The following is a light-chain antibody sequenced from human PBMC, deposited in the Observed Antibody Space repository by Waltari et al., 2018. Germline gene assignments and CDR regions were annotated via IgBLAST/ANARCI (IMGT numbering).Light chain of an antibody. CDR2: VKRDGSY. CDR1: SGPSEYA. Sequence: VLTQSPSASASLGASVRLTCTLSSGPSEYANHWHPQQPQKGPRFLMKVKRDGSYTKGDGIPDRFSGSSSGAERYLTISSLQSEDEADYYCQTWGPGIRVFGGGTKLTVL. CDR3: QTWGPGIRV. V-gene: IGLV4-69*01. J-gene: IGLJ2*01.